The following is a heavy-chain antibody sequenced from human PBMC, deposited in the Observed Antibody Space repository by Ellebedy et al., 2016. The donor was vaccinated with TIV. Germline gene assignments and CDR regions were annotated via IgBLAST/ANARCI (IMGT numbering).Heavy chain of an antibody. D-gene: IGHD5-12*01. CDR1: GFTFSSYG. V-gene: IGHV3-30*18. CDR3: AKDLGLYSGYDSASSGDHAFDI. J-gene: IGHJ3*02. Sequence: GGSLRLSCAASGFTFSSYGMHWVRQAPGKGLEWVAVISYDGSNKYYADSVKGRFTISRDNSKNTLYLQMNSLRAEDTAVYYCAKDLGLYSGYDSASSGDHAFDIWGQGTMVTVSS. CDR2: ISYDGSNK.